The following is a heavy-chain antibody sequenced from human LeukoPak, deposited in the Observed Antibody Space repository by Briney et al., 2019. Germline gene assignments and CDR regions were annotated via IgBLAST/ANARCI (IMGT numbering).Heavy chain of an antibody. V-gene: IGHV3-30*02. CDR1: GFTFRSYG. CDR2: IRYDGNNK. J-gene: IGHJ4*02. CDR3: AKVGPRAPAAGGSGSYYNASPDY. Sequence: PGGSLRLSCAASGFTFRSYGMHWVRQAPGKGLEWVAFIRYDGNNKYYADSVKGRFTISRDNSKNTLYLQMNSLRAEDTAVYYCAKVGPRAPAAGGSGSYYNASPDYWGQGTLVTVSS. D-gene: IGHD3-10*01.